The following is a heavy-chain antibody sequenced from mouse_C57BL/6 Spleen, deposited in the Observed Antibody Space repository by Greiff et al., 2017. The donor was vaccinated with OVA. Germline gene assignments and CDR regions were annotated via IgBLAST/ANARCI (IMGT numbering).Heavy chain of an antibody. CDR1: GFNITDYY. D-gene: IGHD2-4*01. CDR2: IDPEDGET. Sequence: VQLQQSGAELVKPGASVKLSCTASGFNITDYYMHWVKQRTEQGLEWIGRIDPEDGETKYAPKFQGKATITADTSSNTAYLQLSSLTSEDTAVYYCVSYYDYLDYWGQGTTLTVSS. CDR3: VSYYDYLDY. J-gene: IGHJ2*01. V-gene: IGHV14-2*01.